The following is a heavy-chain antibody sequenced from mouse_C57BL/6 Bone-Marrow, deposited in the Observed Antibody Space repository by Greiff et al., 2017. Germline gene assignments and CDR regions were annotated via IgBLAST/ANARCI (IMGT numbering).Heavy chain of an antibody. CDR3: AKASYLIDSNVYYFDY. CDR1: GYTFTSYW. Sequence: VQLQQPGAELVMPGASVKLSCKASGYTFTSYWMHWVKQRPGQGLEWIGEIDPSDSYTNYNQKIKGKSTLTVDKSSSTAYIQLSSLTSEDSAVYYCAKASYLIDSNVYYFDYWGQGTTRTVSS. V-gene: IGHV1-69*01. D-gene: IGHD2-5*01. CDR2: IDPSDSYT. J-gene: IGHJ2*01.